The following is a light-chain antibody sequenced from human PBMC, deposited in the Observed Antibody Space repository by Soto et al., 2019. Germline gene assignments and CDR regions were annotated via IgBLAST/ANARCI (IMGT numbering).Light chain of an antibody. CDR1: SRDVGGNNY. V-gene: IGLV2-8*01. CDR2: EVS. Sequence: QSVLTQPPSASGSPGQSVSMSCTGTSRDVGGNNYVSWYQQHPGKAPKLMIYEVSKRPSGVPDRFSGPKSGNTASLTVSGLQAEDEADYFCLSYAGSTNYVFGTGTKVTVL. J-gene: IGLJ1*01. CDR3: LSYAGSTNYV.